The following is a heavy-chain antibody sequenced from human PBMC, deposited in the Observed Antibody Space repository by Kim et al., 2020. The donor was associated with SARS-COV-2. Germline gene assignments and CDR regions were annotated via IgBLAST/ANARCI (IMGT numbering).Heavy chain of an antibody. J-gene: IGHJ3*02. CDR2: ISLSGSKI. Sequence: GGSLRLSCVGSGFTLSGYDMNWVRQAPGKGLEWVSYISLSGSKIYYANSVKGRFTISSDNAKNSLYLQMNSLRAEDTAIYYCARGGMTGNGFAICGQGTTVTVSS. CDR3: ARGGMTGNGFAI. CDR1: GFTLSGYD. V-gene: IGHV3-48*03.